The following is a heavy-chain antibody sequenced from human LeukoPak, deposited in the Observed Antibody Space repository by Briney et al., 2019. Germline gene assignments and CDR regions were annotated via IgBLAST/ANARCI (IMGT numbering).Heavy chain of an antibody. D-gene: IGHD6-6*01. CDR3: AMSGGIAARPGSFYYYMDV. Sequence: SVKVSCKASGGTFISYAISWVRQAPGQGLEWMGGIIPIFGTANYAQKFQGRVTITADKSTSTAYMELSSLRSEDTAVYYCAMSGGIAARPGSFYYYMDVWGKGTTVTVSS. J-gene: IGHJ6*03. CDR1: GGTFISYA. V-gene: IGHV1-69*06. CDR2: IIPIFGTA.